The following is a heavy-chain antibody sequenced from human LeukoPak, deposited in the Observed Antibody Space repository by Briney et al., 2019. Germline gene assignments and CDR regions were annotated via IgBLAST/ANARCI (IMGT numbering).Heavy chain of an antibody. Sequence: SETLSLTCTVSGGSISSGDYYWSWIRQPPGKGLEWIGYICYSGSTYYNPSLKSRVTISVDTSKNQFSLKLSSVTAADTAVYYCARAPGIPAESYYYYMDVWGKGTTVTVSS. D-gene: IGHD2-2*01. CDR2: ICYSGST. V-gene: IGHV4-30-4*08. CDR1: GGSISSGDYY. J-gene: IGHJ6*03. CDR3: ARAPGIPAESYYYYMDV.